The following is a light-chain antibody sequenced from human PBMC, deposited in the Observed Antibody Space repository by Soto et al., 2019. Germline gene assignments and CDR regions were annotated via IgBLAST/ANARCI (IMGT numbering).Light chain of an antibody. CDR2: EVS. Sequence: QSALTQPPSASGSPGQSVAISCTGTSSDVGGYNYVSWYQQHPGKAPKLMIYEVSNRPSGVSNRFSGSRSDNTASLTISGLQAEDEAIYYCSSYSTTTRGVLFGGGTKLTVL. CDR3: SSYSTTTRGVL. J-gene: IGLJ2*01. V-gene: IGLV2-14*01. CDR1: SSDVGGYNY.